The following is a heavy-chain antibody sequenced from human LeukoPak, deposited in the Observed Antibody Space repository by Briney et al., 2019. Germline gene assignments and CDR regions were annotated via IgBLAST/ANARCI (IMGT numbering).Heavy chain of an antibody. J-gene: IGHJ1*01. CDR3: ARGGDSGSYPLVEYFQH. V-gene: IGHV4-59*01. Sequence: PSETLSLTCNVSGGSISSDYWSWIRQPPGKGLEWIGYISYSGTTNYNPSLKSRVSMSLYTSKNQFSLKVTSVITADTAVYYCARGGDSGSYPLVEYFQHWGQGTLVTVSS. CDR2: ISYSGTT. D-gene: IGHD3-10*01. CDR1: GGSISSDY.